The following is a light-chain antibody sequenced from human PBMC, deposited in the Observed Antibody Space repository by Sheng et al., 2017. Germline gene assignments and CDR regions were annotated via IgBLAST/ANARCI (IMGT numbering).Light chain of an antibody. Sequence: IQMTQSPSSLSASVGDRVTIICRASQTIGRHLNWFQQKPGQAPKLLIYAASNFKWVPSRFSGSGSGTDFTLTISSLQPEDFATYHCQQSTAFPLPLLGQGTKLEIK. CDR2: AAS. V-gene: IGKV1-39*01. CDR1: QTIGRH. CDR3: QQSTAFPLPL. J-gene: IGKJ2*01.